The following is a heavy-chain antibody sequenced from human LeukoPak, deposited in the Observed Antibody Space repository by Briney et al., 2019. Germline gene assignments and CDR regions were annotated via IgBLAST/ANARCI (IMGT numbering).Heavy chain of an antibody. J-gene: IGHJ6*03. D-gene: IGHD4-23*01. CDR3: ARDAPTDYGGNSWWYYYYYMDV. CDR1: GFTFSSYG. CDR2: ISGSGGST. V-gene: IGHV3-23*01. Sequence: GGSLTLSCAASGFTFSSYGMSWVRQAPGKGLEWVSAISGSGGSTYYADSVKGRFTISRDNSKNTLYLQMNSLRAEDTAVYYCARDAPTDYGGNSWWYYYYYMDVWGKGTTVTISS.